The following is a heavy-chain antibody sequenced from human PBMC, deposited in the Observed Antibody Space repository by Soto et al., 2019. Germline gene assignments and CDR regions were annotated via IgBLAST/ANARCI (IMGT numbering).Heavy chain of an antibody. Sequence: GGSLRLSCAASGFTFSSYAMSWVRQAPGKGLEWVSAISGSGGSTYYADSVKGRFTISRDNSKNTLYLQMNSLRAEDTAVYYCAKAYSYEYSYYYYYGMDVWGQGTTVTVSS. J-gene: IGHJ6*02. D-gene: IGHD5-18*01. CDR3: AKAYSYEYSYYYYYGMDV. CDR2: ISGSGGST. CDR1: GFTFSSYA. V-gene: IGHV3-23*01.